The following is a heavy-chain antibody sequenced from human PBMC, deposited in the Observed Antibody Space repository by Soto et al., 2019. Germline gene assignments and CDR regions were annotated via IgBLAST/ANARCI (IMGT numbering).Heavy chain of an antibody. CDR3: AKNGQPPYYYYGLDV. J-gene: IGHJ6*02. CDR1: GYTFSNYG. CDR2: ISAYNGNT. Sequence: GASVKVSCKTSGYTFSNYGISWVRQAPGQGLEWMGWISAYNGNTNYAQKLQGRVTMTTDTSTTTAYMELRSLTSDDTAVYYCAKNGQPPYYYYGLDVWGQGTKVTGLL. D-gene: IGHD2-8*01. V-gene: IGHV1-18*01.